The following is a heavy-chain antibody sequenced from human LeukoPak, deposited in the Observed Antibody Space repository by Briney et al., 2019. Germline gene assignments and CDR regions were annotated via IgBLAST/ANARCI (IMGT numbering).Heavy chain of an antibody. CDR3: ARRAAALGAFDY. D-gene: IGHD6-13*01. J-gene: IGHJ4*02. V-gene: IGHV3-74*01. Sequence: GGSLRLSCAASRFTFSNYWMHWVRQAPGKGLVWVSRINSDGGSISYADSVKGRFTISRDNAKNTLYLLMNSLRAEDTAVYYCARRAAALGAFDYWGQETLVTVSS. CDR1: RFTFSNYW. CDR2: INSDGGSI.